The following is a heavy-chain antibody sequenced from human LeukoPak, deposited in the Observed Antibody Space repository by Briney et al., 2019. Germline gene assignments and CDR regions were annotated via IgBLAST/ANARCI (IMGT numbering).Heavy chain of an antibody. CDR2: ISWNSGSI. V-gene: IGHV3-9*01. Sequence: PGGSLRLSCAASGFTFDDYAMHWVRQAPGKGLEWVSGISWNSGSIGYADSVKGRFTISRDNAKNSLYLQMNSLRAEDTAVYYCAKDQLWGGYPANYYMDVWGKGTTVTVSS. CDR1: GFTFDDYA. J-gene: IGHJ6*03. CDR3: AKDQLWGGYPANYYMDV. D-gene: IGHD5-12*01.